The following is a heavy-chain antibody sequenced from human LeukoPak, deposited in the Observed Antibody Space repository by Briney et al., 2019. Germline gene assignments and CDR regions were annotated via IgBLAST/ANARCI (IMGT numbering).Heavy chain of an antibody. CDR3: ATGLVGGEVLGSYFDY. CDR2: IIPIFGTA. D-gene: IGHD1-26*01. J-gene: IGHJ4*02. CDR1: GGTFSSYA. Sequence: SVEVSCKASGGTFSSYAISWVRQAPGQGLEWMGGIIPIFGTANYAQKFQGRATITADESTSTAYMELSSLRSEDTAVYYCATGLVGGEVLGSYFDYWGQGTLVTVSS. V-gene: IGHV1-69*13.